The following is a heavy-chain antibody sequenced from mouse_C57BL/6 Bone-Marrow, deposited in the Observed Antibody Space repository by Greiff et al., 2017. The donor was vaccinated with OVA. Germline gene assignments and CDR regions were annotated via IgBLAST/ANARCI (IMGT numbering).Heavy chain of an antibody. V-gene: IGHV1-81*01. J-gene: IGHJ3*01. CDR3: ARPYSNYPFAY. CDR1: GYTFTSYG. D-gene: IGHD2-5*01. CDR2: IYPRSGNT. Sequence: VQLQQSGAELARPGASVKLSCKASGYTFTSYGISWVKQRTGQGLEWIGEIYPRSGNTYYNEKFKGKATLTADKSSSTAYMQLSSLTSEDSAVYFCARPYSNYPFAYWGQGTLVTVSA.